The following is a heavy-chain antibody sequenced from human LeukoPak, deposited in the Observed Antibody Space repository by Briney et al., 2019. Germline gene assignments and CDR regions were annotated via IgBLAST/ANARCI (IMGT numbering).Heavy chain of an antibody. CDR1: GGSISSYY. CDR3: ARNVGGLRGFEY. V-gene: IGHV4-59*01. CDR2: VSYSGST. D-gene: IGHD3-10*01. Sequence: ASETQSLTCTVSGGSISSYYWSWIRQPPGKGLEWIGYVSYSGSTNYNPSPKSRVTISVDTSTNQFSLKLSSVTAADTAVYYCARNVGGLRGFEYWGQGTLVTVSS. J-gene: IGHJ4*02.